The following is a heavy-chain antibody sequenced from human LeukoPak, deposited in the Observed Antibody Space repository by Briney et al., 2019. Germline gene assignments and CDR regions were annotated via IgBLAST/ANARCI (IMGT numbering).Heavy chain of an antibody. D-gene: IGHD6-6*01. CDR2: ISGSGGST. CDR3: ALYSSSSD. Sequence: GGSLRLSCAASGFTFSSYGMSWVRQAPGKGLEWVSAISGSGGSTYYADSVKGRFTISRDSSKNTLYLQMNSLRAEDTAVYDCALYSSSSDWGQGTLVTVSS. CDR1: GFTFSSYG. V-gene: IGHV3-23*01. J-gene: IGHJ4*02.